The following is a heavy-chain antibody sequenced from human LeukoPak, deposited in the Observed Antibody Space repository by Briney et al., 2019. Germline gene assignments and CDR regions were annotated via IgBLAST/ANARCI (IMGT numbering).Heavy chain of an antibody. CDR2: ISGYNGNT. CDR1: GYTFTRYG. Sequence: RASVKVSCKASGYTFTRYGISWVRQAPRQGVEWMGWISGYNGNTNYAQKLQGRVTITTDTSTSTAYMELRSLRSDGTAVYYCARDLGRRCSGGRCYYYYNYMDVWGKGTTVTISS. D-gene: IGHD2-15*01. CDR3: ARDLGRRCSGGRCYYYYNYMDV. J-gene: IGHJ6*03. V-gene: IGHV1-18*01.